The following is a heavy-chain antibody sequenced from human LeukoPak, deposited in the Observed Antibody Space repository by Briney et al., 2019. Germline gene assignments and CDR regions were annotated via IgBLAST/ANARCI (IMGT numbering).Heavy chain of an antibody. CDR2: IRYDGSNK. CDR3: AKDSYYYYYMDV. CDR1: GFTFSSYG. V-gene: IGHV3-30*02. Sequence: GGSPRLSCAASGFTFSSYGMHWVRQAPGKGLEWVAFIRYDGSNKYYADSVKGRFTISRDNSKNTLYLQMNSLRAEDTAVYYCAKDSYYYYYMDVWGKGTTVTISS. J-gene: IGHJ6*03.